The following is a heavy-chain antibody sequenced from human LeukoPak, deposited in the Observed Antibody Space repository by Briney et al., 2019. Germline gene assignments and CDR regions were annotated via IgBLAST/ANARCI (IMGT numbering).Heavy chain of an antibody. CDR1: GFTFSSYA. CDR2: ISGSGGST. V-gene: IGHV3-23*01. J-gene: IGHJ3*02. CDR3: ANGGPHAKDILTGYYLDAFDI. D-gene: IGHD3-9*01. Sequence: GGSLRLSCAASGFTFSSYAMSWVRQAPGKGLEWVSAISGSGGSTYYADSVKGRFTISRDNSKNTLYLQMNSLRAEDTAVYYCANGGPHAKDILTGYYLDAFDIWGQGTMVTVSS.